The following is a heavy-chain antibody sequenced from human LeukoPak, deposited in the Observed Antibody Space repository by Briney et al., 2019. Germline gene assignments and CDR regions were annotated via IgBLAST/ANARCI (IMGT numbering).Heavy chain of an antibody. CDR3: ARTFYYDSSGYYSDAFDI. Sequence: SETLSLTCTVSGGSISSGSYHWSWIRQPDGKGLEWIGRIYTSGSTNYNPSLKSRVTISVDTSKNQFSLKLSSVTAADTAVYYCARTFYYDSSGYYSDAFDIWGQGTMVTVSS. CDR2: IYTSGST. D-gene: IGHD3-22*01. CDR1: GGSISSGSYH. J-gene: IGHJ3*02. V-gene: IGHV4-61*02.